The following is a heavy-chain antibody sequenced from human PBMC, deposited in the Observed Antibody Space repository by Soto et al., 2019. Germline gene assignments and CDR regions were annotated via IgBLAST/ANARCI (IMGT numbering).Heavy chain of an antibody. CDR2: VNWNGRTT. CDR3: ARKHDSSYYFDY. Sequence: PGGSLRLSCAASGFTFDDYVMHWVRQAPGKGLEWVASVNWNGRTTLYAAAVKGRFSVSRDNAKNSLYLQMNSLRAEDTAVYYCARKHDSSYYFDYWGQGALVTVSS. D-gene: IGHD2-15*01. V-gene: IGHV3-20*04. CDR1: GFTFDDYV. J-gene: IGHJ4*02.